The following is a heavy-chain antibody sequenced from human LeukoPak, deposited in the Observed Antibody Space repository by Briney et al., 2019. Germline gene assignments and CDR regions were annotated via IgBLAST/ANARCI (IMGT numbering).Heavy chain of an antibody. CDR2: MNPNSGNT. CDR1: GYTFTSYD. V-gene: IGHV1-8*01. Sequence: GASVKVSCKASGYTFTSYDINWVRQATGQGLEWMGWMNPNSGNTGYAQKFQGRVTMTRNTSISTAYMELSSLRSEVTAVYYCARGEVAALLDAFDIWGQGTMVTVSS. D-gene: IGHD2-15*01. J-gene: IGHJ3*02. CDR3: ARGEVAALLDAFDI.